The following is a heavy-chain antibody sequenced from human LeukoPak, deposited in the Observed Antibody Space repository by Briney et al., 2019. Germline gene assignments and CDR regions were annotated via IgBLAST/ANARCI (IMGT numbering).Heavy chain of an antibody. V-gene: IGHV1-18*01. CDR3: ARRVAVAGSWFDP. D-gene: IGHD6-19*01. J-gene: IGHJ5*02. CDR2: ISAYNGNT. CDR1: GYTFTSYD. Sequence: ASVKVSCKASGYTFTSYDINWVRQAPGQGLEWMGWISAYNGNTNYAQKLQGRVTMTTDTSTSTAYMELRSLRSDDTAVYYCARRVAVAGSWFDPWGQGTLVTVSS.